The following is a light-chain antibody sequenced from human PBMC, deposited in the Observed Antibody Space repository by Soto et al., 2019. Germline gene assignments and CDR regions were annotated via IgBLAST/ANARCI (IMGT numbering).Light chain of an antibody. J-gene: IGKJ1*01. Sequence: IVMTQSPDTLPVSPGERATLSCRASQSVSTNLAWYQHKPGQAPRLLIYGASTRATGIPARFSGSGSGTEFTLTISSLQSEDFAVYHCQQYNNWPRTFGQGTKVDIK. CDR3: QQYNNWPRT. CDR1: QSVSTN. CDR2: GAS. V-gene: IGKV3-15*01.